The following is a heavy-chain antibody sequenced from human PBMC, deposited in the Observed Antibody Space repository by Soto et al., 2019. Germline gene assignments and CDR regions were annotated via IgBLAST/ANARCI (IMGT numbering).Heavy chain of an antibody. CDR2: IWYDGSNK. V-gene: IGHV3-33*01. D-gene: IGHD3-22*01. J-gene: IGHJ3*02. Sequence: QVQLVESGGGVVQPGRSLRLSCAASGFTFSSYGMHWVRQAPGKGLEWVAVIWYDGSNKYYADSVKGRFTISRDNSKNTLYLQMNSLRAEDTAVYYCARDVSYYYDSSGDAFDIWGQGTMVTVSS. CDR3: ARDVSYYYDSSGDAFDI. CDR1: GFTFSSYG.